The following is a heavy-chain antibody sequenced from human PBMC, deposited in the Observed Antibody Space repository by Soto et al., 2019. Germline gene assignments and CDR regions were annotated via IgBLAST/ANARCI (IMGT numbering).Heavy chain of an antibody. Sequence: SETLSLTCTVSGGSISSSSYYWGWIRQPSGKGLEWIGSIYYSGSTYYNPSLKSRVTISVDTSKNQFSLKLSSVTAADTAVYYCARLYGDYAAPYYYMDVWGKGTTVTVSS. J-gene: IGHJ6*03. V-gene: IGHV4-39*01. D-gene: IGHD4-17*01. CDR1: GGSISSSSYY. CDR2: IYYSGST. CDR3: ARLYGDYAAPYYYMDV.